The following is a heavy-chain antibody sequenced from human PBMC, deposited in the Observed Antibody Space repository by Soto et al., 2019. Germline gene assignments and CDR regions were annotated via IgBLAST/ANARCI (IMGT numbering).Heavy chain of an antibody. V-gene: IGHV4-38-2*02. Sequence: SETLSLTCPVSGYSISSGNYWGWIRQPPGKGLEWIGSIYQSGSTYYNPSLRNRVTISVDTSKNQFSLKLSSVTAADTAVYYCARVLGAPLYYFDRWGQGTLVTVSS. CDR2: IYQSGST. CDR3: ARVLGAPLYYFDR. J-gene: IGHJ4*02. CDR1: GYSISSGNY. D-gene: IGHD1-26*01.